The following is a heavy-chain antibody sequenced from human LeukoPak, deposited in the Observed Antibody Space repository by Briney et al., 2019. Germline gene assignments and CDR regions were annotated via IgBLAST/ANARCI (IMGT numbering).Heavy chain of an antibody. V-gene: IGHV4-34*01. J-gene: IGHJ5*02. Sequence: SETLSLTCAVYGGSFSGYYWGWIRQPPGKGLEWIGEINHSGSTNYNPSLKSRVTISVDTSKNQFSLKLSSVTAADTAVYYCARMYYYDSSGYYPHGWFDPWGQGTLVTVSS. CDR1: GGSFSGYY. CDR2: INHSGST. CDR3: ARMYYYDSSGYYPHGWFDP. D-gene: IGHD3-22*01.